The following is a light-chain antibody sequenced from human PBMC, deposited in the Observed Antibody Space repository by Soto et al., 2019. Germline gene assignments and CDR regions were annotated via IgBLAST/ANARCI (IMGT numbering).Light chain of an antibody. CDR3: QQYSASPRT. Sequence: EIVLTQSPATLSSFPGDRVTLSCRASQAVNTRLAWYQHKPGQAPRLLIHSASSRATGIPDRFSASGTGTDFTLTISRLEPEDFAVYYCQQYSASPRTFGQGTKVDIK. CDR1: QAVNTR. CDR2: SAS. V-gene: IGKV3-20*01. J-gene: IGKJ1*01.